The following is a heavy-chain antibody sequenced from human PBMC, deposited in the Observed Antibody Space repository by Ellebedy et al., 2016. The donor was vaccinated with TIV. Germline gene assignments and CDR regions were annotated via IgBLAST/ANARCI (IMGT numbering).Heavy chain of an antibody. J-gene: IGHJ1*01. Sequence: GESLKISCAASGFTFSSYGLNWVRQAPGKGLEWVAFTRFDGSTQYYAESVKGRFTISRDNSKNTLHLQLNSLKNEDTAVFYCVKGGDSFGEMSLDEWGEGTRVTVSS. CDR2: TRFDGSTQ. CDR3: VKGGDSFGEMSLDE. CDR1: GFTFSSYG. D-gene: IGHD3-10*01. V-gene: IGHV3-30*02.